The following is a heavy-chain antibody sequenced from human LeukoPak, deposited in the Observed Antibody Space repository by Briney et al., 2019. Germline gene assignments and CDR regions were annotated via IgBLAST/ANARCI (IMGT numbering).Heavy chain of an antibody. J-gene: IGHJ4*02. Sequence: GGSLRLSCAASGFTFSTYAMSWVRQAPGKGLEWVSAISGSGDNTYYADSVKGRFTISRDNSKNTLYLQMNSLRADDTALYYCAKDLRGRVALADYWGQGTLVTVSS. CDR2: ISGSGDNT. D-gene: IGHD2-8*02. CDR3: AKDLRGRVALADY. CDR1: GFTFSTYA. V-gene: IGHV3-23*01.